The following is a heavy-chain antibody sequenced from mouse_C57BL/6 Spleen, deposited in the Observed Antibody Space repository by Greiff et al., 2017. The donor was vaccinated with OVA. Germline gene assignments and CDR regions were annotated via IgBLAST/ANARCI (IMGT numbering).Heavy chain of an antibody. J-gene: IGHJ2*01. Sequence: EVKVVESGGGLVKPGGSLKLSCAASGFTFSDYGMHWVRQAPEKGLEWVAYISSGSSTIYYADTVKGRFTISRDNAKNTLFLQMTSLRSEDTAMYYCARTNRDYFDYWGQGTTLTVSS. CDR3: ARTNRDYFDY. D-gene: IGHD4-1*01. V-gene: IGHV5-17*01. CDR1: GFTFSDYG. CDR2: ISSGSSTI.